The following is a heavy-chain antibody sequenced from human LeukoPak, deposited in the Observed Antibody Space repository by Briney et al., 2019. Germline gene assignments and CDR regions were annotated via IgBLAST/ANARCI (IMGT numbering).Heavy chain of an antibody. CDR3: ARRPYCSGTSCYFDY. D-gene: IGHD2-2*01. J-gene: IGHJ4*02. CDR1: GGSISSAYYY. CDR2: VHYSGNT. V-gene: IGHV4-39*01. Sequence: PSETLSLTCTVSGGSISSAYYYWGWVRQAPGKGLEWIGSVHYSGNTNYKPSLKSRVIISVDTSKSQFSLKLSSVTAADTALYYCARRPYCSGTSCYFDYWGQGTLVTVSS.